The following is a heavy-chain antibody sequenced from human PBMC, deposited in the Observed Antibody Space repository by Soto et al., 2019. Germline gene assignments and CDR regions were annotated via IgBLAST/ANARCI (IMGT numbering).Heavy chain of an antibody. D-gene: IGHD4-4*01. CDR1: GGTFSSYA. Sequence: SVKVSCKASGGTFSSYAISWVRQAPGQGLEWMGGIIPIFGTANYAQKFQGRVTITADESTSTAYMELSSLRSEDTAVYYCARDRNYGLALGNYGMDVWGQGTTVTVSS. J-gene: IGHJ6*02. CDR2: IIPIFGTA. V-gene: IGHV1-69*13. CDR3: ARDRNYGLALGNYGMDV.